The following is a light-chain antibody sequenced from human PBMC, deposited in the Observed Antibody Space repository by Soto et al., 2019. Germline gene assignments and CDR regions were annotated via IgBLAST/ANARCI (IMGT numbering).Light chain of an antibody. CDR1: SSDVGGYNY. CDR3: SSNTSSSIQV. CDR2: EVS. J-gene: IGLJ3*02. V-gene: IGLV2-14*01. Sequence: QSALTQPASVSGSPGQSITISCTGTSSDVGGYNYVSWYQQHPGKAPKLMIYEVSNRPSGVSNRFSGSKSGNTASLTISGLQAEDGADYYCSSNTSSSIQVFAGGTKLTFL.